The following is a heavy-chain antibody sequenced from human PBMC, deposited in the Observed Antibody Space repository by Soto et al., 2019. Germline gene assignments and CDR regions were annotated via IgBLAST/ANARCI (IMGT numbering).Heavy chain of an antibody. CDR1: DGSISGLY. CDR2: IYSSGTT. V-gene: IGHV4-59*08. J-gene: IGHJ4*02. Sequence: LSLTCSVSDGSISGLYWTWVRHPPGKGLEWIGWIYSSGTTNYNPSLKSRVTISVDTSKNQFSLKVSSVTAADTAMYYCVRLYLDCSSTSCSEGIDYWGQGTLVTVSS. CDR3: VRLYLDCSSTSCSEGIDY. D-gene: IGHD2-2*01.